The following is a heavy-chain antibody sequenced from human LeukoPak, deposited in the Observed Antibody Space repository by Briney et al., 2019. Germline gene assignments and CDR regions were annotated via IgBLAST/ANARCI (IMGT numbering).Heavy chain of an antibody. CDR3: AIYKYYDSSVDY. Sequence: GGSLRLSCAASGFTFSNYAMSWVRQAPGKGLEWVSYISSSGSTIYYADSVKGRFTISRENAKKSLFVQMNSLRAEDTAVYYCAIYKYYDSSVDYWGQGTLVTVSS. J-gene: IGHJ4*02. V-gene: IGHV3-48*03. CDR1: GFTFSNYA. D-gene: IGHD3-22*01. CDR2: ISSSGSTI.